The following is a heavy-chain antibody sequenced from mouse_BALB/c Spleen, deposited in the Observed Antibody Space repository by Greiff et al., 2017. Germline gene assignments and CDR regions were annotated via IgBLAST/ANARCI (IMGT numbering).Heavy chain of an antibody. V-gene: IGHV5-12-2*01. CDR3: AREYDAMDY. J-gene: IGHJ4*01. Sequence: EVQRVESGGGLVKPGGSLKLSCAASGFTFSSYAMSWVRQTPEKRLEWVASISNGGGSTYYPDTVKGRFTISRDNAKNTLYLQMSSLKSEDTAMYYCAREYDAMDYWGQGTSVTVSS. CDR2: ISNGGGST. CDR1: GFTFSSYA. D-gene: IGHD2-10*02.